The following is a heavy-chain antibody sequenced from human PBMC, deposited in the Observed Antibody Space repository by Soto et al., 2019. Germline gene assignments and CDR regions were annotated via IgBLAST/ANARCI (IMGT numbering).Heavy chain of an antibody. D-gene: IGHD2-15*01. V-gene: IGHV3-30-3*01. CDR1: GFTFSSYA. CDR3: ARARYLQVAALFAGLGY. CDR2: ISYDGSNK. J-gene: IGHJ4*02. Sequence: QVQLVESGGGVVQPGRSLRLSCAASGFTFSSYAMHWVRQAPGKGLEWVAVISYDGSNKYYADSVKGRFTISRDNSKNTLYLQMNSLRAEDTAVYYCARARYLQVAALFAGLGYWGQGTLVTVSS.